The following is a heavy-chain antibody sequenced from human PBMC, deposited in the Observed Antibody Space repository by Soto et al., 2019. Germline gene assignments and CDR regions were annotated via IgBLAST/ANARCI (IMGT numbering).Heavy chain of an antibody. CDR3: AREGNEGPARIYYYYYMDV. CDR1: GGTFSSYT. J-gene: IGHJ6*03. Sequence: QVQLVQSGAEVKKPGSLVKVSCKASGGTFSSYTISWVRQAPGQGLEWMGRIIPILGIANYAQKFQGRVTITADKSTSTAYMELSSLRSEDTAVYYCAREGNEGPARIYYYYYMDVWGKGTTVTVSS. CDR2: IIPILGIA. D-gene: IGHD1-1*01. V-gene: IGHV1-69*08.